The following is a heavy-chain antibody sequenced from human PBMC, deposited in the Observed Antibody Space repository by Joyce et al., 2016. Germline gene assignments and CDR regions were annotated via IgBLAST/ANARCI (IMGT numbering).Heavy chain of an antibody. J-gene: IGHJ4*02. Sequence: QVQLQQSGPRLVKPSQTLSLTCAISGDSVSSDRAAWYWIRQSPSRGLEWLGRTYYRSKWYTDYAVSVKSRITINPDPSKNQFSLQLNSVTPEDTAVYYCARHPPRVAVTGYYFDYWGQGTLVTVSS. D-gene: IGHD6-19*01. CDR3: ARHPPRVAVTGYYFDY. CDR2: TYYRSKWYT. V-gene: IGHV6-1*01. CDR1: GDSVSSDRAA.